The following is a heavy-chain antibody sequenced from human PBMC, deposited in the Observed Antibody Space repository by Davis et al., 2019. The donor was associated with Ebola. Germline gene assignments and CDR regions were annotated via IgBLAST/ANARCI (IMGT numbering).Heavy chain of an antibody. Sequence: GESLKISCVTSGFIFSNYAMHWVRQAPGKGLEWVASIRSGGADYKHHADAVKGRLTISTDSAKNSVSLQMNSLRDEDTAVYYCARDDYGVDYWGQGTLVTVSS. CDR2: IRSGGADYK. D-gene: IGHD4-17*01. J-gene: IGHJ4*02. V-gene: IGHV3-21*04. CDR3: ARDDYGVDY. CDR1: GFIFSNYA.